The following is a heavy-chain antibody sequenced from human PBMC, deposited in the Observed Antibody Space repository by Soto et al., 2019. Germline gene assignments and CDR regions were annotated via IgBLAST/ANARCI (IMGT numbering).Heavy chain of an antibody. CDR1: GYTFTSYG. Sequence: QVQLVQSGAEVKKPGASVKVSCKASGYTFTSYGISWVRQAPGQGLEWMGWISAYNGNTNYAQKLQGRVTMTTDTSTSTASMELRSLRSDDTAVYYCASNYLYYYGSGNTNYYGMDVWGQGTTVTVSS. J-gene: IGHJ6*02. V-gene: IGHV1-18*01. CDR2: ISAYNGNT. CDR3: ASNYLYYYGSGNTNYYGMDV. D-gene: IGHD3-10*01.